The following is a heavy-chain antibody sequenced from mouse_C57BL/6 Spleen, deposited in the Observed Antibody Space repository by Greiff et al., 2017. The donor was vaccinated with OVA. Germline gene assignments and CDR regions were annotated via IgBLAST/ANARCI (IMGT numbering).Heavy chain of an antibody. V-gene: IGHV6-6*01. D-gene: IGHD1-1*01. CDR3: TRGGFGSSGAY. Sequence: EVQLMASGGGLVQPGGSMQLSCASSGFTFSDAWLDWVRPSPEKGLVWVAEIRNKANNHATYYAESVKGRFTISRDDSKSSVYLQMNSVRAEDTGIYYCTRGGFGSSGAYWGQGTLVTVSA. J-gene: IGHJ3*01. CDR1: GFTFSDAW. CDR2: IRNKANNHAT.